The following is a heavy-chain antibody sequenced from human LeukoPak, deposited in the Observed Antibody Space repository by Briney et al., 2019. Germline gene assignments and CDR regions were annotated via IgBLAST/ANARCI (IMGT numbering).Heavy chain of an antibody. Sequence: SETLSLTCTVSGGSVSNYDWSWIRQPPGKGLEWTGYIYSSGSTNYNPSLKSRLTISVDTSKNQFSLKLNSVTAADTAVYYCARALEVHGYDYMDVWGKGTMVTVSS. V-gene: IGHV4-59*02. D-gene: IGHD2-2*01. CDR3: ARALEVHGYDYMDV. CDR1: GGSVSNYD. CDR2: IYSSGST. J-gene: IGHJ6*03.